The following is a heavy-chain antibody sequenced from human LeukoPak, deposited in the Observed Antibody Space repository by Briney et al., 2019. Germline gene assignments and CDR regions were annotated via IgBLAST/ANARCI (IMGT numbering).Heavy chain of an antibody. CDR2: ISYDGSNK. CDR1: GFTFSSYA. J-gene: IGHJ4*02. V-gene: IGHV3-30-3*01. D-gene: IGHD5-18*01. CDR3: ARDAVGYGLFLYFDY. Sequence: AGGSLRLSCAASGFTFSSYAMHWVRQAPGKGLEWVAVISYDGSNKYYADSVKGRFTISRDNSKNTLYLQMNSLRAEDTAVYYCARDAVGYGLFLYFDYWGQGTLVTVSS.